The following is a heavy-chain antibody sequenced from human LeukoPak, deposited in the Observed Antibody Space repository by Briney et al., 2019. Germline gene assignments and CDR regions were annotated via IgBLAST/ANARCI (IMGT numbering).Heavy chain of an antibody. D-gene: IGHD6-25*01. V-gene: IGHV3-21*01. CDR2: ISSSGSYI. J-gene: IGHJ3*02. Sequence: PGGSLRLSCAASGFTFSSYSMNWVRQAPGKGLEWVSSISSSGSYISYADSVKGRFTISRDNAKNSLYLQMNSLRAEDTAPYYCARFSRLDAFDIWGLGTMVTVSS. CDR3: ARFSRLDAFDI. CDR1: GFTFSSYS.